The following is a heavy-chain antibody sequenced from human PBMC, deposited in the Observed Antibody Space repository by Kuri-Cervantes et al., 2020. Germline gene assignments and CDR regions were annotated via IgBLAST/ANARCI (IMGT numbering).Heavy chain of an antibody. V-gene: IGHV1-3*01. J-gene: IGHJ6*03. D-gene: IGHD1-7*01. CDR3: ARELPIGWNYAGYYMDV. Sequence: ASVKVSCKASGYTFTSYAMHWVRQAPGQRLEWMGWINAGNGNTKYSQKFQGRVTITRDTSASTAYVELSSLRSEDTAVYYCARELPIGWNYAGYYMDVWGKGTTVTVSS. CDR2: INAGNGNT. CDR1: GYTFTSYA.